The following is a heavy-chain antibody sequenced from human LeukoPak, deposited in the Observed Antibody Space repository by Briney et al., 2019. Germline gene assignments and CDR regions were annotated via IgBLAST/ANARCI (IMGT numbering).Heavy chain of an antibody. CDR2: IYYSGST. CDR3: ARGDFAALRDAFDI. J-gene: IGHJ3*02. CDR1: GGSISSYH. Sequence: SETLSLNCTVSGGSISSYHWSWIRQPPGKGLEWIGYIYYSGSTNYNPSLKSGVTISVDTSKNQFSLKLSSVTAADTAVYYCARGDFAALRDAFDIWGQGTMVTVSS. D-gene: IGHD4-17*01. V-gene: IGHV4-59*01.